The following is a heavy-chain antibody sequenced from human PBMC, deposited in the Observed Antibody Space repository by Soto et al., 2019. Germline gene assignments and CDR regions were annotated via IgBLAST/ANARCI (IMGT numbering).Heavy chain of an antibody. J-gene: IGHJ6*02. CDR1: GFTFSSYG. V-gene: IGHV3-30*18. Sequence: QVQLVESGGGVVQPGRSLRLSCAASGFTFSSYGMHWVRQAPGKGLEWVAVISYDGSNKYYADSVKGRFTISRDNSKNTLYLQMNSLRAEETAVYYCANMGGYLSYYYYYGMDVWGQGTTVTVSS. CDR3: ANMGGYLSYYYYYGMDV. D-gene: IGHD5-18*01. CDR2: ISYDGSNK.